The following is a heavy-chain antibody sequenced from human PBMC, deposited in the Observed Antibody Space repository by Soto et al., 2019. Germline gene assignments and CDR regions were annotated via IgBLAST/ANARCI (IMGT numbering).Heavy chain of an antibody. CDR3: ARSEEDSDYYYYGLDV. CDR2: TYYRSRWYS. J-gene: IGHJ6*02. D-gene: IGHD2-15*01. CDR1: GDSVSSSSVA. Sequence: RSQTLSLTCVISGDSVSSSSVAWNWVRQSPSRGLEWLGRTYYRSRWYSDFAVSVRGRIVINADTSKNQFPLQLNSVTPEDTAVYFCARSEEDSDYYYYGLDVWGQGTTVTVSS. V-gene: IGHV6-1*01.